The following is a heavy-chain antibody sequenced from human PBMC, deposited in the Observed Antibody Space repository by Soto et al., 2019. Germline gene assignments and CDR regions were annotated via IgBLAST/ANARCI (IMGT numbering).Heavy chain of an antibody. CDR1: GYTFTSYG. CDR2: ISAYNGNT. V-gene: IGHV1-18*04. Sequence: GASVKVSCKASGYTFTSYGISWVRQAPGQGLEWMGWISAYNGNTNYAQKLQGRVTMTTDTSTSTAYMELRSLRSDDTAVYYCARTYYYDRSGYYPFDYWGQGTLVTVSS. J-gene: IGHJ4*02. CDR3: ARTYYYDRSGYYPFDY. D-gene: IGHD3-22*01.